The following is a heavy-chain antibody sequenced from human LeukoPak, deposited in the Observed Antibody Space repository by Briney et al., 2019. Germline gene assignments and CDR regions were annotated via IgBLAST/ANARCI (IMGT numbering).Heavy chain of an antibody. CDR1: GYSISSGYY. CDR3: ARKKTGTTRPNWFDP. V-gene: IGHV4-38-2*02. Sequence: SETLSLTCTVSGYSISSGYYWGWIRQPPGKGLEWIGSIYHSGSTYYNPSLKSRVTISVDTSKNQFPLKLSSVTAADTAVYYCARKKTGTTRPNWFDPWGQGTLVTVSS. D-gene: IGHD1-1*01. CDR2: IYHSGST. J-gene: IGHJ5*02.